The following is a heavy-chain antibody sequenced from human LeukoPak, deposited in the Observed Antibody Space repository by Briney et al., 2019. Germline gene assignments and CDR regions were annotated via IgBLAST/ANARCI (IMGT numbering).Heavy chain of an antibody. CDR1: GGSFSGYY. CDR2: INHSGST. V-gene: IGHV4-34*01. J-gene: IGHJ5*02. D-gene: IGHD3-10*01. Sequence: SETLSLTCAVYGGSFSGYYWSWIRQPPGRGLEWIGEINHSGSTNYNPSLKSRVTISVDTSKNQFSLKLSSVTAADTAVYYCARGRFNGSGTQRRGWFDPWSQGTLVTVSS. CDR3: ARGRFNGSGTQRRGWFDP.